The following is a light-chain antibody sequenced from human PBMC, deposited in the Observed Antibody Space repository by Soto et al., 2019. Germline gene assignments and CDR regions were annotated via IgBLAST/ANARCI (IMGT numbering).Light chain of an antibody. V-gene: IGKV1-39*01. CDR2: SAS. J-gene: IGKJ2*01. Sequence: DIQMTQSPSSLSASIGDRVTITCRASQTINKNLNWYQQKPGQAPTLLIYSASDFQSVVPSRFSGRGSETAFTLHTSGIRPEDFAPYYAHQSFRTPYTFGQGTDLEI. CDR1: QTINKN. CDR3: HQSFRTPYT.